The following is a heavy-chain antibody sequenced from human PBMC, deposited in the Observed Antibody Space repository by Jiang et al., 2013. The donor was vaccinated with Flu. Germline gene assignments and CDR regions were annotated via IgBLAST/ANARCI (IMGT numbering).Heavy chain of an antibody. V-gene: IGHV4-30-4*01. CDR3: ARLYARDGYYDNTVSGYYKWFDP. Sequence: SLPALSLVXPSAVVITTGVGSASPXKGLEWIGYIYYSGSTYXNPSLKSRVTISVDTSTNQFSLTVNSMTAADTAVYYCARLYARDGYYDNTVSGYYKWFDPWGQGTLVTVSS. J-gene: IGHJ5*02. CDR2: IYYSGST. D-gene: IGHD3-22*01. CDR1: VXPSAVVITT.